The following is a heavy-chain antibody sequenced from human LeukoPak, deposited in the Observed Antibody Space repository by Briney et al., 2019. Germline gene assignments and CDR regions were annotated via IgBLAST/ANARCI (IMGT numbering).Heavy chain of an antibody. CDR2: ISGSGGST. D-gene: IGHD3-22*01. CDR3: AVTYYYDSSGYWGAFDI. J-gene: IGHJ3*02. V-gene: IGHV3-23*01. CDR1: GFTFSSYA. Sequence: GGSLRLSCAASGFTFSSYAMSWVRHAPGRGLEWVSAISGSGGSTYYADSVKGRFTISRDNSKNTLYLQMNSLRAEDTAVYNCAVTYYYDSSGYWGAFDIWGQGTMVTVSS.